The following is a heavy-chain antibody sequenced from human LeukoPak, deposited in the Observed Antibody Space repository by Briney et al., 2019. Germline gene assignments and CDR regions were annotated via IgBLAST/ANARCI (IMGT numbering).Heavy chain of an antibody. CDR2: INPNSGGT. V-gene: IGHV1-2*02. D-gene: IGHD3-22*01. CDR1: GYTFTGYY. J-gene: IGHJ4*02. Sequence: GASVKVSCKASGYTFTGYYMHWVRQAPGQGLEWMGWINPNSGGTNYAQKFQGRVTMTRDTSISTAYMELSRLRSDDTAVYYCARAQGITMIVVVIPGSFDYWGQGTLVTVSS. CDR3: ARAQGITMIVVVIPGSFDY.